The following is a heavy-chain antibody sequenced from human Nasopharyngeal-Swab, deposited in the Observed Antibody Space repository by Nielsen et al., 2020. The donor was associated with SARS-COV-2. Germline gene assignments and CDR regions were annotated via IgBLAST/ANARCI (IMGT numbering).Heavy chain of an antibody. Sequence: GESLKISCAASGFTFSNYAIHWVRQAPGKGLEWVTVISYDGSNKYYADSVKGRFTISRDNSKNTLYLQMNSLRAEDTAVYYCAREGSLTDFDYWGQGTLVTVSS. J-gene: IGHJ4*02. CDR1: GFTFSNYA. CDR3: AREGSLTDFDY. V-gene: IGHV3-30-3*01. CDR2: ISYDGSNK. D-gene: IGHD3-10*01.